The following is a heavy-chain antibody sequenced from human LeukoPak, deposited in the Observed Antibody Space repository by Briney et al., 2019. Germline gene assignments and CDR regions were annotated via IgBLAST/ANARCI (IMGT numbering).Heavy chain of an antibody. D-gene: IGHD6-13*01. CDR3: ARHGAAAGDFDY. Sequence: SETLSLTCTVSGGSISSSSYYWGWIRQPPGKGLEWIGSIYYSGSTYYNPSLKSRVTISVDTSKNQFSLKLSSVTAADTAVYYCARHGAAAGDFDYWGQGTLVTVSS. J-gene: IGHJ4*02. V-gene: IGHV4-39*01. CDR2: IYYSGST. CDR1: GGSISSSSYY.